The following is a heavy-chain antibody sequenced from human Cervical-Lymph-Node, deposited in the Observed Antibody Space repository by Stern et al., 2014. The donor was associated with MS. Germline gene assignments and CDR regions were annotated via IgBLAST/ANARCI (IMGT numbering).Heavy chain of an antibody. CDR3: ARSMTTVTPYYYYGMDV. CDR1: GFTFSSYG. CDR2: IWYDGSNK. Sequence: VQLVESGGGVVQPGRSLRLSCAASGFTFSSYGMHWVRQARGKGLEWVAVIWYDGSNKYYADSVKGRFTISRDNSKNTLYLQMNSLRAEDTAVYYCARSMTTVTPYYYYGMDVWGQGTTVTVSS. V-gene: IGHV3-33*01. J-gene: IGHJ6*02. D-gene: IGHD4-17*01.